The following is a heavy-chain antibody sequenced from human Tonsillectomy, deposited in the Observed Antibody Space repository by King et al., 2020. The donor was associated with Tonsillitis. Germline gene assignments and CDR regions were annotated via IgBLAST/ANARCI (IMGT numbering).Heavy chain of an antibody. CDR2: IYSGGSST. CDR3: ADYRAVL. V-gene: IGHV3-23*03. Sequence: EVQLVESGGGLVQPGGSLRLSCAASGFTFSSYAMSWVRQAPGKGLEWVSVIYSGGSSTYYADSVKGRFTISRDNSKNTLYLQMNSLRAEDTAVYYCADYRAVLWGRGTLVTVSS. CDR1: GFTFSSYA. J-gene: IGHJ2*01. D-gene: IGHD3-16*01.